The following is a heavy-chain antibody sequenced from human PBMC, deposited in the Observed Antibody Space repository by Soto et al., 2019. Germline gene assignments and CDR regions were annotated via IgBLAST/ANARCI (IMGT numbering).Heavy chain of an antibody. CDR2: IGKSGDT. CDR1: GFTFSSYD. V-gene: IGHV3-13*04. J-gene: IGHJ5*02. D-gene: IGHD3-10*01. CDR3: ARGRYGAGSQHTDNWFDP. Sequence: EVPLVESGGGLVQPGGSLRLSCAASGFTFSSYDMHWVRQATGKGLEWVSAIGKSGDTYYSDSVKGRFTISTENAKNSLELQMDSVRAGDTAVYYCARGRYGAGSQHTDNWFDPWGQGTLVTVSS.